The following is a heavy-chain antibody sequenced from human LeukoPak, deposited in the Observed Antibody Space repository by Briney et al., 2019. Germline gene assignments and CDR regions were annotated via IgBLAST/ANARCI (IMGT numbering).Heavy chain of an antibody. CDR1: GGTFSSYA. Sequence: ASVKVSCKASGGTFSSYAISWVRQAPGQGLEWMGGIIPILGIANYAQKFQGRVTITADKSTSTAYMELSSLRSEDTAVYYCARGRRWGIRGVTPLFDYWGQGTLVTVSS. D-gene: IGHD3-10*01. CDR2: IIPILGIA. J-gene: IGHJ4*02. CDR3: ARGRRWGIRGVTPLFDY. V-gene: IGHV1-69*10.